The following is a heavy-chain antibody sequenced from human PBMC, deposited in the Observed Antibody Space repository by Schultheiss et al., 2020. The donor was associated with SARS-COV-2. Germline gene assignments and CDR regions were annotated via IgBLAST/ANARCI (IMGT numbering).Heavy chain of an antibody. D-gene: IGHD2-2*01. J-gene: IGHJ5*02. CDR2: INPSGGST. V-gene: IGHV1-46*01. Sequence: ASVKVSCKASGYTFTGYGISWVRQAPGQGLEWMGIINPSGGSTSYAQKFQGRVTMTRDTSTSTVYMELSSLRSEDTAVYYCAREEYQLQNWFDPWGQGTLVTVSS. CDR1: GYTFTGYG. CDR3: AREEYQLQNWFDP.